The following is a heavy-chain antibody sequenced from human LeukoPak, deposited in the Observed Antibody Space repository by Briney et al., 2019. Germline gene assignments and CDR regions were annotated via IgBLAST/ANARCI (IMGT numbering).Heavy chain of an antibody. CDR1: GYTFTGYY. D-gene: IGHD6-19*01. CDR2: INPNSGGT. V-gene: IGHV1-2*02. CDR3: ARSLGAVAGTPGY. J-gene: IGHJ4*02. Sequence: ASVKASCKASGYTFTGYYMHWVRQAPGQGLEWMGWINPNSGGTNYAQKFQGRVTMIRDTSISTAYMELSRLRSDDTAVYYCARSLGAVAGTPGYWGQGTLVTVSS.